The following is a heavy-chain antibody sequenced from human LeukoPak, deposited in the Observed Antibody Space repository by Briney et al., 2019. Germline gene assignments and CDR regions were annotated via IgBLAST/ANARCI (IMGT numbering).Heavy chain of an antibody. V-gene: IGHV3-23*01. CDR3: AKDVGNYYDSSGYYYPLYYFDY. D-gene: IGHD3-22*01. CDR1: GFTFSSYG. Sequence: PGGSLRLSCAASGFTFSSYGMSWVRQAPGKGLEWVSAVSGSGGSTYYADSVKGRFTISRDNSKNTLYLQMNSLRAEDTAVYYCAKDVGNYYDSSGYYYPLYYFDYWGQGTLVTVSS. CDR2: VSGSGGST. J-gene: IGHJ4*02.